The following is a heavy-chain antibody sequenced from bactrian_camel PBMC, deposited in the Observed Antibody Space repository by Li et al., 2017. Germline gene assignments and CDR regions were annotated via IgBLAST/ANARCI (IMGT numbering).Heavy chain of an antibody. CDR2: IRDDGASQ. CDR1: GFTFSSYA. V-gene: IGHV3S42*01. J-gene: IGHJ4*01. CDR3: ATEGSWLPPSD. Sequence: DVQLVESGGGLVQPGGSLRLSCAASGFTFSSYAMNWVRQAPGKGVEWLCTIRDDGASQSCASYAKERFTISRDNAKNTLYLQLNSLKTEDTAMYYCATEGSWLPPSDWGQGTQVTVS. D-gene: IGHD2*01.